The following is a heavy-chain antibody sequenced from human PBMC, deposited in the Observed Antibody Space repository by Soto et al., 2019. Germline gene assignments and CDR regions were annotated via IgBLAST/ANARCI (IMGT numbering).Heavy chain of an antibody. J-gene: IGHJ3*02. CDR2: IKSKTDGGTT. D-gene: IGHD3-22*01. CDR1: GFTFSNAW. V-gene: IGHV3-15*01. CDR3: TTARGDSSGYWGGDAFDI. Sequence: GGSLRLSCAASGFTFSNAWMSWVRQAPGKGLDWVGRIKSKTDGGTTDYAAPVKGRFTISRDDSKNTLYLQMNSLKTEDTAVYYCTTARGDSSGYWGGDAFDIWGQGTMVTVSS.